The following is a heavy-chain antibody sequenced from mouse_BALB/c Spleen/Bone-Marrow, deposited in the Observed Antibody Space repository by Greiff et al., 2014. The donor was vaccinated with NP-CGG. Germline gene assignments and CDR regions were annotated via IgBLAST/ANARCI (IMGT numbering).Heavy chain of an antibody. V-gene: IGHV14-4*02. D-gene: IGHD2-10*02. CDR2: IDPENGDT. J-gene: IGHJ4*01. CDR1: GFNIKDSY. Sequence: EVKLVESGAELVRSGASVKLSCTGSGFNIKDSYIHWVKQRPGQGLEWIGWIDPENGDTEYAPKFQGKATMTADTSSNTAYLQLSSLTSEDTAVYYCTPYGNYGCGYWGQGTSVTVSS. CDR3: TPYGNYGCGY.